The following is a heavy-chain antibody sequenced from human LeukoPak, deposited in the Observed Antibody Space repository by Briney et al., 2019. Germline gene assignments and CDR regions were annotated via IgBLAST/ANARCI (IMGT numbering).Heavy chain of an antibody. CDR3: ARLVTTVIGAFDI. CDR1: GFTFSTYW. J-gene: IGHJ3*02. D-gene: IGHD4-17*01. Sequence: GGSLRLSCAASGFTFSTYWMSWVRQAPGKGLEWVANIKQDGSEKHYVDSVKGRFTISKDNAKNSLYLQMNSLRAEDTAVYYCARLVTTVIGAFDIWGQGTMVTVSS. V-gene: IGHV3-7*04. CDR2: IKQDGSEK.